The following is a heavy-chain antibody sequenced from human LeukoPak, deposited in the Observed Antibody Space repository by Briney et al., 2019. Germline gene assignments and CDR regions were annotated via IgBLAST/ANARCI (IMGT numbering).Heavy chain of an antibody. V-gene: IGHV3-30*14. CDR3: ARGPPTVSY. CDR2: ISYDGSNK. J-gene: IGHJ4*02. CDR1: GFTFSSYA. Sequence: GGSLRLSCAASGFTFSSYAMHWVRQAPGKGLEWVAVISYDGSNKYYADSVKGRFTISRDNSKNTLYLQMNSLRAEDTAVYYCARGPPTVSYWGQGTLVTVSS. D-gene: IGHD2/OR15-2a*01.